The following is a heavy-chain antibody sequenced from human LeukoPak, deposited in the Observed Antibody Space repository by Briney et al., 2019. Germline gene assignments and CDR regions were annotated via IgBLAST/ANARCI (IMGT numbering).Heavy chain of an antibody. CDR3: ARGMGSPQSFDY. J-gene: IGHJ4*02. D-gene: IGHD3-10*01. Sequence: PSETLSLTCTVSGGSISSYYWSWIRQPPGKGLEWIGYIYCSGSTNYNPSLKSRVTISVDTSKNQFSLKLSSVTAADTAVYYSARGMGSPQSFDYWGQGTLVTVSS. CDR2: IYCSGST. CDR1: GGSISSYY. V-gene: IGHV4-59*01.